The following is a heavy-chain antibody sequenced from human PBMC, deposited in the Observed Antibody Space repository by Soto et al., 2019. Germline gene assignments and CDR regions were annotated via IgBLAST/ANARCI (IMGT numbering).Heavy chain of an antibody. J-gene: IGHJ6*02. CDR3: ATQGFYRMGG. Sequence: SEALSPTYNRSGPAIPVCNRWSWVRQPPRKGLEWIGEIHHSGATNYNPSLKSRVTISVDKSKNQFSLKLNSLTAADTAMFYCATQGFYRMGGWGRGTTVT. CDR2: IHHSGAT. V-gene: IGHV4-4*02. CDR1: GPAIPVCNR.